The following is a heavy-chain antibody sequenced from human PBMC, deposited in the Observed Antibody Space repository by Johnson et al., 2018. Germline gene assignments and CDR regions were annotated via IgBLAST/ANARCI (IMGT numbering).Heavy chain of an antibody. V-gene: IGHV3-30*03. CDR3: ARDRAYGGYVGYYYYGLDV. CDR2: ISYDGSNK. Sequence: QVQLVESGGGVVQPGRSLRLSCAASGFTFSSYGIHWVRQAPGKGLEWVTVISYDGSNKYYADSVKGRFTISRDNSKNTLYLQMNSLRAADTAVYYCARDRAYGGYVGYYYYGLDVWGQGTTVTVSS. D-gene: IGHD6-25*01. CDR1: GFTFSSYG. J-gene: IGHJ6*02.